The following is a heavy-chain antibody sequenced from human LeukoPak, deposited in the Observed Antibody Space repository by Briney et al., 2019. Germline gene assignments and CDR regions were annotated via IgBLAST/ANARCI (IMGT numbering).Heavy chain of an antibody. CDR1: GFTFSSYW. J-gene: IGHJ5*02. CDR2: IKQDGSEK. V-gene: IGHV3-7*01. D-gene: IGHD3-10*01. Sequence: GGSLRLSCAASGFTFSSYWMSWVRQAPGKGLEWVANIKQDGSEKTYVDSVKGRFTISRDNAKISLYMQMNSLRGEDAAVYYCAVNSNSGTYPTWGQGTLVTVSS. CDR3: AVNSNSGTYPT.